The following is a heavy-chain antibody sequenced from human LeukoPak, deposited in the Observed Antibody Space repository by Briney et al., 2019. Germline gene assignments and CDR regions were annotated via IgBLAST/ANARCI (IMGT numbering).Heavy chain of an antibody. CDR1: GYTFTSYG. CDR3: ASVSVGSSSDYGMFDY. D-gene: IGHD4-17*01. CDR2: ISAYNGNT. J-gene: IGHJ4*02. V-gene: IGHV1-18*01. Sequence: GASVKVSCKASGYTFTSYGISWVRRAPGQGLEWMGWISAYNGNTNYAQKLQGRVTMTTDTSTSTAYMELRSLRSDDTAVYYCASVSVGSSSDYGMFDYWGQGTLVTVSS.